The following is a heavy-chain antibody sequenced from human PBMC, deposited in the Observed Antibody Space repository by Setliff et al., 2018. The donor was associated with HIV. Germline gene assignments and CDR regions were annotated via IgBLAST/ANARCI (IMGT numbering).Heavy chain of an antibody. V-gene: IGHV1-69*10. D-gene: IGHD3-22*01. CDR2: TNPQSDIA. Sequence: SVKVSCKASGFTSNHYALSWVRQAPGQRPEWMGGTNPQSDIANYAQRFQGRVTITADHSTTTTYMELTSLRADDTAVYYCVRVGPWYYARSGYLASWDYWGQGTLVTVSS. J-gene: IGHJ4*02. CDR1: GFTSNHYA. CDR3: VRVGPWYYARSGYLASWDY.